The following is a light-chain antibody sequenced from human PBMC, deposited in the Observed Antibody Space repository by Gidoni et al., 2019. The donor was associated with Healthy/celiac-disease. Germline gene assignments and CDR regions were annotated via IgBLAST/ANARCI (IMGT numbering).Light chain of an antibody. CDR2: ASS. CDR3: QQLNSYPRT. CDR1: QGIRSY. Sequence: DLQWTQSPSFLSASVGDRVTITCRASQGIRSYLAWYQQKPGKAPKLLIYASSTLQSGVPSRFSGSGSGTEFTLSISSLQPEDFSTYYCQQLNSYPRTFGQGTKLELK. V-gene: IGKV1-9*01. J-gene: IGKJ2*01.